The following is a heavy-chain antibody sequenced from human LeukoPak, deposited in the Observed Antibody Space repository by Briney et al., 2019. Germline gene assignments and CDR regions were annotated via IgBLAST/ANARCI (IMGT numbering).Heavy chain of an antibody. CDR2: IYHSGST. Sequence: SETLSLTCTVSGGSISSGGYYWSWIRQPPGKGLEWIGYIYHSGSTYYNPSLKSRVTISVDRSKNQFSLKLSSVTAADTAVYYCARGGRIYYYGSGSHFDYWGQGTLVTVSS. CDR3: ARGGRIYYYGSGSHFDY. J-gene: IGHJ4*02. V-gene: IGHV4-30-2*01. CDR1: GGSISSGGYY. D-gene: IGHD3-10*01.